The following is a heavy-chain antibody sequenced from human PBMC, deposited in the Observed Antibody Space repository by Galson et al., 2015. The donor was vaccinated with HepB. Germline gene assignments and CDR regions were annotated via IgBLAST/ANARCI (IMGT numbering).Heavy chain of an antibody. V-gene: IGHV1-69*13. CDR1: GVTFSTYA. CDR3: ARQCDTSGYYPY. J-gene: IGHJ4*02. Sequence: SVKVSCKASGVTFSTYAISWLRQAPGQGLEWMGGIIPLFGSANYAQKLQGRVTITADESTSTTYMELRSLRSEDTALYYCARQCDTSGYYPYWGQGTLVTVSS. D-gene: IGHD3-22*01. CDR2: IIPLFGSA.